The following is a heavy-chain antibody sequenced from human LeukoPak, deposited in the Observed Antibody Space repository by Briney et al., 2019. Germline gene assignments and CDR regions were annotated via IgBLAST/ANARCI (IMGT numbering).Heavy chain of an antibody. CDR3: VRSNPTPWGLTLTSGGMNV. CDR1: GYSFTSYW. CDR2: IYPGDSDT. J-gene: IGHJ6*02. Sequence: PGESLKISCKGSGYSFTSYWIGWVRQLPGKGLEGMGIIYPGDSDTRYSPSFQGQVTISADKSITTAYLHWSSLKASDTAMYYCVRSNPTPWGLTLTSGGMNVWGRGTTVTVSS. V-gene: IGHV5-51*01. D-gene: IGHD3-16*01.